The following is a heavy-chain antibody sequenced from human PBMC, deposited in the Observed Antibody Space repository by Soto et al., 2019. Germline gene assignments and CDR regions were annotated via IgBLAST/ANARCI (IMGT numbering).Heavy chain of an antibody. CDR3: ARYRREAVAGYTLDN. Sequence: SETLSLTCTVSGGSISSNYWTWIRQPPGKGLEWIGYVYNSGSTNYNPSLKSRVTISEDTSKSQFSLKVNSMTAADTAVYYCARYRREAVAGYTLDNWGQGILVAVSS. CDR2: VYNSGST. D-gene: IGHD6-13*01. J-gene: IGHJ4*02. V-gene: IGHV4-59*01. CDR1: GGSISSNY.